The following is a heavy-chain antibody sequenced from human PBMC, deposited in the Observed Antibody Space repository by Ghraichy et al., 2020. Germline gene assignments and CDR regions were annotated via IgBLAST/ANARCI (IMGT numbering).Heavy chain of an antibody. CDR1: GFTFSSYE. J-gene: IGHJ6*02. Sequence: GGSLRLSCAASGFTFSSYEMNWVRQAPGKGLEWVSYIRSSGSTIHYADSVKGRFTISRDNAKNSLYLQMNSLRAEDTAVYYCARSAYGMDVWGQGTTVTDSS. V-gene: IGHV3-48*03. CDR2: IRSSGSTI. CDR3: ARSAYGMDV.